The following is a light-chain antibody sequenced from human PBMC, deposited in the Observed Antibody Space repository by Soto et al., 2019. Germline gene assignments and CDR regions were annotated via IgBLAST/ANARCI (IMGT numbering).Light chain of an antibody. Sequence: EIVMTQSPATLSVSPGERATVSSRASQSVSSNLAWYQQKPGQAPRLLIYGASTRATGIPARFSGSGSGTEFTLTIGSLQSEDFAVYYCHQYNNWPRTFGQGTKLEI. CDR2: GAS. J-gene: IGKJ2*01. CDR3: HQYNNWPRT. V-gene: IGKV3-15*01. CDR1: QSVSSN.